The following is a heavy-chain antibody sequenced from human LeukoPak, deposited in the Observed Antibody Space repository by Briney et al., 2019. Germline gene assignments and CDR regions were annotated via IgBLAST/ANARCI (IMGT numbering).Heavy chain of an antibody. CDR1: GFTFSSYG. CDR2: ILNDGSQE. CDR3: ANTMVRGSYNMDV. D-gene: IGHD3-10*01. V-gene: IGHV3-33*06. Sequence: GRSLRLSCAASGFTFSSYGMHWVRQAPGKGLEWVAVILNDGSQEKYADSVKGRFTISRDNSKNTLFLQMNSLRAEDTAVYYCANTMVRGSYNMDVWGQGTTVTVSS. J-gene: IGHJ6*02.